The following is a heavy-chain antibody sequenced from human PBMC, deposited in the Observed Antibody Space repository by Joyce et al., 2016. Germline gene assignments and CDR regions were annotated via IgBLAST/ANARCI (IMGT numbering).Heavy chain of an antibody. V-gene: IGHV3-30*04. CDR1: GYTFSKFA. D-gene: IGHD3-10*01. Sequence: GGSLRLSCAASGYTFSKFAIHWVRQAPGKGLEWVTLITYDGKRKYADSVKGRFTISRDDSRNMLYLEMNSLTTDDTAVYHYATLPLTGNHGDYWGPGSLVTVSS. CDR3: ATLPLTGNHGDY. J-gene: IGHJ4*02. CDR2: ITYDGKRK.